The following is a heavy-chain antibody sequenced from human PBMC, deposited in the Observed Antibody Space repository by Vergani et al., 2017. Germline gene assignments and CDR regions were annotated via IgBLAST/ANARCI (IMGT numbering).Heavy chain of an antibody. CDR2: IIPIFGTA. D-gene: IGHD2-21*02. CDR3: ASNPPYCGGDCYFDY. V-gene: IGHV1-69*08. J-gene: IGHJ4*02. Sequence: QVQLVQSGAEVKKPGSSVKVSCKASGGTFSSYTISWVRQAPGQGLEWMGRIIPIFGTANYAQKFQGRVTITADESTSTAYMELSSLRSEDTAVYYCASNPPYCGGDCYFDYWGQGTLVTVSS. CDR1: GGTFSSYT.